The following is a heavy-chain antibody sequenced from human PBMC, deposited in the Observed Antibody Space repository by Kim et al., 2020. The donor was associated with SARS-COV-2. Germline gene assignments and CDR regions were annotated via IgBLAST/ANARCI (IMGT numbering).Heavy chain of an antibody. D-gene: IGHD5-12*01. CDR3: AKDIGGGYDSDY. Sequence: GGSLRLSCAASGFTFDDYAMHWVRQAPGKGLEWVSGISWNSGSIGYADSVKGRFTISRDNAKNSLYLQMNSLRAEDTALYYCAKDIGGGYDSDYWGQGTLVTVSS. J-gene: IGHJ4*02. CDR2: ISWNSGSI. V-gene: IGHV3-9*01. CDR1: GFTFDDYA.